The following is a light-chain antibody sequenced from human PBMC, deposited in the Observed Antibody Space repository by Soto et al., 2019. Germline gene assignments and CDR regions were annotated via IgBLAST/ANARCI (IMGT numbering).Light chain of an antibody. Sequence: QSALTQPASVSGSPGQSITISCTGTSSDLGANNYVSWYQFHPGKAPKLMVFDVSTRPSGVSNRFSGSKSGNTASLSISGLQAEDEADYYCCSFTSTTRYVFGTGTKVTVL. CDR1: SSDLGANNY. J-gene: IGLJ1*01. V-gene: IGLV2-14*03. CDR2: DVS. CDR3: CSFTSTTRYV.